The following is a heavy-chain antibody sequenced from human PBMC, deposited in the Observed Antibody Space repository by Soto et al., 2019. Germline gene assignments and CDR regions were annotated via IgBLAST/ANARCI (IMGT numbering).Heavy chain of an antibody. J-gene: IGHJ4*02. V-gene: IGHV4-59*01. D-gene: IGHD2-15*01. Sequence: SETLSLTCTVSGGSISSYYWSWIRQPPGKGLEWIGYIYYSGSTNYNPSLKSRVTISVGTSKNQFSLKLSSVTAADTAGYYCARSPGGKQDYWGQGTLVTVSS. CDR3: ARSPGGKQDY. CDR1: GGSISSYY. CDR2: IYYSGST.